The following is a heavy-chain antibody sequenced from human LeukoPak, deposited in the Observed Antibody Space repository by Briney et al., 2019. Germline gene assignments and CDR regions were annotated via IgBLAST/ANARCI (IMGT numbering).Heavy chain of an antibody. CDR3: AGYYDSSEVAPIGY. CDR2: ITKSGDST. D-gene: IGHD3-22*01. V-gene: IGHV3-23*01. CDR1: GFTFSAFG. Sequence: GGSLRLSCAASGFTFSAFGMNWVRQAPGKGLEWVSTITKSGDSTYYVDSVKGRFTISRDNSKNTLYLQMNSLRAEDTAVYCCAGYYDSSEVAPIGYWGQGTLVTVSS. J-gene: IGHJ4*02.